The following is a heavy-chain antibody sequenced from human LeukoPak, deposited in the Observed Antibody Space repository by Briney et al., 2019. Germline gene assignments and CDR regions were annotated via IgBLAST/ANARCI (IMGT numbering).Heavy chain of an antibody. CDR3: ARGEGYRQQLVLVYYFDY. CDR2: ISSSSSYI. J-gene: IGHJ4*02. V-gene: IGHV3-21*01. CDR1: GFTFSSYS. Sequence: PGGSLRLSCAASGFTFSSYSMNWVRQAPGKGLERVSSISSSSSYIYYADSVKGRFTISRDNAKNSLYLQMNSLRAEDTAVYYCARGEGYRQQLVLVYYFDYWGQGTLVTVSS. D-gene: IGHD6-13*01.